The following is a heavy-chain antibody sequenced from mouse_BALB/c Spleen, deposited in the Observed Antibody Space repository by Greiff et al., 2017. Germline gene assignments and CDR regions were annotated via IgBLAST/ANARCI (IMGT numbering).Heavy chain of an antibody. Sequence: EVQLVESGGGLVQPGGSRKLSCAASGFTFSDYGMSWVRQAPGKGPEWVAFISNLAYSIYYADTVTGRFTITRENAKNTQYLKMSSLRSEDTAMYYCARDYGNWYFDVWGAGTTVTVSS. D-gene: IGHD2-1*01. CDR1: GFTFSDYG. J-gene: IGHJ1*01. V-gene: IGHV5-15*02. CDR2: ISNLAYSI. CDR3: ARDYGNWYFDV.